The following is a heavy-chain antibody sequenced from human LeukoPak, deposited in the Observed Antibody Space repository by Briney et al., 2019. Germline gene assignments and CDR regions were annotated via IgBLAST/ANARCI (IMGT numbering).Heavy chain of an antibody. CDR3: ARAIVVPAATTTYFDY. D-gene: IGHD2-2*01. Sequence: GGSLRLSCAASGFTFSSYAMHWVRQAPGKGLEWVAVISYDGSNKYYADSVKGRFTISRDNSKNTLYLQMNSLRAEDTAVYYCARAIVVPAATTTYFDYRGQGTLVTVSS. V-gene: IGHV3-30-3*01. CDR2: ISYDGSNK. J-gene: IGHJ4*02. CDR1: GFTFSSYA.